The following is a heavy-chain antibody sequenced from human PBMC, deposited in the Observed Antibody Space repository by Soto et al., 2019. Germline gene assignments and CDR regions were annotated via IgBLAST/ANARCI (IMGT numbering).Heavy chain of an antibody. D-gene: IGHD3-16*02. CDR3: ASRVKADFDV. CDR1: GFTSTRYS. CDR2: INPNNGGT. V-gene: IGHV1-46*01. Sequence: QVQLVQSGAEVMKPGASVKVSCKASGFTSTRYSVHWVRQAPGQGPEWMGRINPNNGGTNYAQEFQGRVTMTRDTSTTTVYMDLSSLRFEGTAVYYCASRVKADFDVWGQGTTVTVS. J-gene: IGHJ6*02.